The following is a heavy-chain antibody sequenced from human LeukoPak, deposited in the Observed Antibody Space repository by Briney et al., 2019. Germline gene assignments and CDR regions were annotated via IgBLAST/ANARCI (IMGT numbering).Heavy chain of an antibody. CDR2: IYYSGST. Sequence: PSETLSLTCTVSGGSISIYYWSWIRQPPGKGLEWIGYIYYSGSTNYNPSLKSRVTISVDTSKNQFSLKLSSVTAADTAVYYCATTAYCSGGSCYSEYFQHWGQGTLVTVSS. CDR1: GGSISIYY. CDR3: ATTAYCSGGSCYSEYFQH. D-gene: IGHD2-15*01. V-gene: IGHV4-59*01. J-gene: IGHJ1*01.